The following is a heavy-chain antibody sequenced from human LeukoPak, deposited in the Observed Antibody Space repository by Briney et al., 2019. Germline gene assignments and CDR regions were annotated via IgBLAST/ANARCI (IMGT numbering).Heavy chain of an antibody. D-gene: IGHD3-22*01. CDR1: GFTFSSYW. J-gene: IGHJ4*02. Sequence: GGSLRLSCAASGFTFSSYWMSWVRQAPGKGLEWVANIKQDGSEKYYVDSVKGRFTISRDNSKNTLYLQMSSLRVEDTAVYYCAKYAPVTMIVSFGWGQGTLVTVSS. CDR3: AKYAPVTMIVSFG. V-gene: IGHV3-7*01. CDR2: IKQDGSEK.